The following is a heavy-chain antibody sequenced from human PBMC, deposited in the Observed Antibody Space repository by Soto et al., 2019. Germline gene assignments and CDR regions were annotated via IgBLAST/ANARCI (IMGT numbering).Heavy chain of an antibody. V-gene: IGHV3-7*03. CDR3: AITTSTVSYWFDP. CDR1: GFSFSGYW. CDR2: IKEDGTEQ. J-gene: IGHJ5*02. D-gene: IGHD4-4*01. Sequence: GGSLRLSCAASGFSFSGYWMSWVRQAPGKGPEWVANIKEDGTEQHYVDSVKGRFTISRDNSENSLFLQMNNLRAEDSAIYYCAITTSTVSYWFDPWGPGTQVTVS.